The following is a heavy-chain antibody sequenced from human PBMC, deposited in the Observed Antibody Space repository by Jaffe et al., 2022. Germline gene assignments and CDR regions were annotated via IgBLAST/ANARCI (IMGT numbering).Heavy chain of an antibody. CDR3: ASPGVRDGYNFDI. CDR1: EFTFSSYW. CDR2: MNSDGSTT. J-gene: IGHJ3*02. D-gene: IGHD5-12*01. V-gene: IGHV3-74*01. Sequence: EMQLVESGGGLVQPGGSLRLSCAASEFTFSSYWMHWVRQAPGKGLVWVSRMNSDGSTTNYADSVKGRFTISRDNARNTLYLQMNSLRAEDTAVYYCASPGVRDGYNFDIWGQGTMVTVSS.